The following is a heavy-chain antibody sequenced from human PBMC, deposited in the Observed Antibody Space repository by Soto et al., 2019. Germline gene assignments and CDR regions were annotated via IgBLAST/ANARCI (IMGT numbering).Heavy chain of an antibody. J-gene: IGHJ3*02. CDR1: GFTFDDYT. CDR3: AKDTSLDPFDI. Sequence: GGSPRLSCAASGFTFDDYTMHWVRQDPGKGLEWVSLISWDGGSTYYADSVKGRFTISRDNSKNSLYLQMSSLRTEDTALYYCAKDTSLDPFDIWGQGTMVTVSS. V-gene: IGHV3-43*01. CDR2: ISWDGGST.